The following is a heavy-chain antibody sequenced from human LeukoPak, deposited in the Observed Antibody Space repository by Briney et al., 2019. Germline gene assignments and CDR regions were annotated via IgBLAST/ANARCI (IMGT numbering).Heavy chain of an antibody. CDR3: AKSSSSWLHYTSVVDY. Sequence: SGGSLRLSCAASGFTFSDYYMSWIRQAPGKGLEWVSYISSSGSTIYYADSVKGRFTISRDNAKNSLYPQMNSLRAEDTAVYYCAKSSSSWLHYTSVVDYWGQGTLVTVSS. CDR1: GFTFSDYY. D-gene: IGHD6-13*01. V-gene: IGHV3-11*01. CDR2: ISSSGSTI. J-gene: IGHJ4*02.